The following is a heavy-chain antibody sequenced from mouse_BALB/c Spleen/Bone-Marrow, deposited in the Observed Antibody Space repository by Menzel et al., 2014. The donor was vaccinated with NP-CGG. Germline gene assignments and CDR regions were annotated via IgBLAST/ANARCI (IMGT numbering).Heavy chain of an antibody. Sequence: QVQLQQSGAELVKPGASVKLSCKASGYTFTSYYMYWVKQRPGQGLEWIGEINHSNGYTNFNEKFKSKATLTVDKSSSTAYMQLSSRTSEDSAVYYCTREGAYRGQGTLVTVSA. CDR1: GYTFTSYY. V-gene: IGHV1S81*02. J-gene: IGHJ3*01. CDR3: TREGAY. CDR2: INHSNGYT.